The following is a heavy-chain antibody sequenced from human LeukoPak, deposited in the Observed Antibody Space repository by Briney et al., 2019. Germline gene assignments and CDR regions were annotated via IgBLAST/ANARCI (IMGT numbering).Heavy chain of an antibody. D-gene: IGHD3-10*01. Sequence: ASVKVSCKASGGTFSSYAISWVRQAPGQGLEWMGRINPNSGGTNYAQKFQGRVTMTRDTSISTAYMELSRLRSDDTAVYYCASAGTYYGSGSPADAFDIWGQGTMVTVSS. V-gene: IGHV1-2*02. CDR2: INPNSGGT. J-gene: IGHJ3*02. CDR3: ASAGTYYGSGSPADAFDI. CDR1: GGTFSSYA.